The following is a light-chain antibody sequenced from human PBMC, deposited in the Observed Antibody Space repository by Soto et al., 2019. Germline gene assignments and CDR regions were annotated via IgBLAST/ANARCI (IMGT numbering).Light chain of an antibody. V-gene: IGKV1-5*01. CDR2: DAS. J-gene: IGKJ1*01. CDR1: QSISSW. CDR3: QQYNSYSST. Sequence: DIHITHSPSPLSASFVDRVTITFRASQSISSWLAWYQQKPGKAPKLLIFDASSLESGVPSRFSGSGSGTQFTLTISSLQPDDFATYYCQQYNSYSSTFGQGTKVDIK.